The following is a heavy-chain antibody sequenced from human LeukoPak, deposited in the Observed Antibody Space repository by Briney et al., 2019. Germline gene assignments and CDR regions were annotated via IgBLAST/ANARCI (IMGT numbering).Heavy chain of an antibody. Sequence: GESLKISCKGSGYRFTSYWIGWVRQMPGKGLEWMGIIYPGDSDTRYSPSFQGQVTISADKSISTAYLQWSSLKASDTAMYYCARPSRGYYYDSSGYPDAFDIWGQGTMVTVSS. V-gene: IGHV5-51*01. CDR1: GYRFTSYW. D-gene: IGHD3-22*01. CDR3: ARPSRGYYYDSSGYPDAFDI. CDR2: IYPGDSDT. J-gene: IGHJ3*02.